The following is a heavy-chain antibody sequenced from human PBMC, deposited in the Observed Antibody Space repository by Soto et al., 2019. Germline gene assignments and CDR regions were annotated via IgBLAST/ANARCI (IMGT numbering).Heavy chain of an antibody. V-gene: IGHV3-66*01. CDR2: IYSGGST. Sequence: GGSLRLSCAASGFTVSSNYMSWVRQAPGKGLEWVSVIYSGGSTYYADSVKGRFTISRDNSKNTLYLQMNSLRAEDTAVYYCARVEYRYYFDYWGQGTLVTVSS. D-gene: IGHD6-6*01. CDR1: GFTVSSNY. J-gene: IGHJ4*02. CDR3: ARVEYRYYFDY.